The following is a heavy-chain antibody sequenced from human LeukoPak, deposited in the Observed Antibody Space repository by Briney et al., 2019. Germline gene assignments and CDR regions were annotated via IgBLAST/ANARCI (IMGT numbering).Heavy chain of an antibody. CDR2: LYYSGTT. V-gene: IGHV4-39*07. CDR1: GGSIRSRNYY. Sequence: SETLSLTCTVSGGSIRSRNYYWGWIRQPPGKGLEWIGRLYYSGTTYYNPSLKSRVTISVDTSKNQFSLKLSSVTAADTAVFYCARTTVTTDYYYYGMDVWGQGSTVTVSS. D-gene: IGHD4-17*01. CDR3: ARTTVTTDYYYYGMDV. J-gene: IGHJ6*02.